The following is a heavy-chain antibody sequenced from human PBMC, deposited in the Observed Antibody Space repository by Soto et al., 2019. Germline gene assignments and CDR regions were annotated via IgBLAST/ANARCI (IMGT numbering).Heavy chain of an antibody. Sequence: QVQLVQSGAEVKKPGASVKVSCKASGYTFTSYYMHWVRQAPGQGLEWMGIVNPSGGSTSYSQKFQGKVTMTRNTFSSTAYMELNSMRSEQTAVYFCARKSEQCMVFAYWGQGTLVTVSS. V-gene: IGHV1-46*01. CDR2: VNPSGGST. CDR1: GYTFTSYY. D-gene: IGHD2-8*01. J-gene: IGHJ4*02. CDR3: ARKSEQCMVFAY.